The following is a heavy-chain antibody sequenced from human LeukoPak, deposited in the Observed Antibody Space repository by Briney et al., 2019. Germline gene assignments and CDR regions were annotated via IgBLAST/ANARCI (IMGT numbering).Heavy chain of an antibody. V-gene: IGHV3-7*01. CDR3: ARDGYSSSHWGYYYYYMDV. CDR2: IKQDGSQK. Sequence: PGGSLRLSCVASGFTFDDYWMSWVRQAPGKGLEWVANIKQDGSQKNYVDSVEGRFTISRDNAKNSLYLQMNSLRAEDTAVYYCARDGYSSSHWGYYYYYMDVWGKGTTVTVSS. D-gene: IGHD6-13*01. CDR1: GFTFDDYW. J-gene: IGHJ6*03.